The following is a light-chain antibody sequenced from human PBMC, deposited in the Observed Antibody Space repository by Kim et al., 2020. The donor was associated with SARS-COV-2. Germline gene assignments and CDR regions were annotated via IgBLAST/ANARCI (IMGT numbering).Light chain of an antibody. CDR1: ALDNNV. J-gene: IGLJ1*01. Sequence: SVSPGQTATITSSGDALDNNVVCWHRQKPGQSPVLVMYEDVKRPSGIPERFSGSTSGNTAILTISGTQAMDEADYYCQAWDSSRYVFGTGTQVTVL. V-gene: IGLV3-1*01. CDR2: EDV. CDR3: QAWDSSRYV.